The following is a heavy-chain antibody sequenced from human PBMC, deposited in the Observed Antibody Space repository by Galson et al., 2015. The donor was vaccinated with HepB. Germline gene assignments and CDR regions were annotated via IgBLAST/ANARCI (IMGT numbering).Heavy chain of an antibody. D-gene: IGHD6-19*01. CDR2: IRSSGDNT. J-gene: IGHJ4*02. V-gene: IGHV3-23*01. CDR1: GFTFSSYA. CDR3: AKTHSSGWNFDY. Sequence: SLRLSCAASGFTFSSYAMSWVRQGPGKGLEWVSVIRSSGDNTYYADSVKGRFTISRDNSKNTLYLQMDSLRAEDTAVYYCAKTHSSGWNFDYWGQGTLVTVSS.